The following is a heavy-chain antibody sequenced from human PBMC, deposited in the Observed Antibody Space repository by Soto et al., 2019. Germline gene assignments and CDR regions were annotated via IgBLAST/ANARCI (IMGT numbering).Heavy chain of an antibody. CDR3: AREMGPVMVIKGLGIDY. D-gene: IGHD3-22*01. CDR1: GYTFTSYG. J-gene: IGHJ4*02. CDR2: ISAYNGNT. Sequence: GASVKVSCKASGYTFTSYGISWVRQAPGQGLEWMGWISAYNGNTNYAQKLQGRVTMTTDTSTSTAYMELRSLRSDDTAVYYCAREMGPVMVIKGLGIDYWGQGTLVTVSS. V-gene: IGHV1-18*01.